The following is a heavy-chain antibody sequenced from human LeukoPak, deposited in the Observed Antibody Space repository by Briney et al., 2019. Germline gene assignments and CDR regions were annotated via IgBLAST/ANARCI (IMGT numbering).Heavy chain of an antibody. J-gene: IGHJ4*02. V-gene: IGHV3-74*01. Sequence: GGSLRLSCAASGFTFSSYAVSWVRQAPGKGLVWVSRINPDGSITNYADSVKGRFTISRDNANNMLYLLMNSLRVDDTAVYYCVRALLGTSDYWGQGTLVTVSS. CDR2: INPDGSIT. CDR3: VRALLGTSDY. CDR1: GFTFSSYA. D-gene: IGHD7-27*01.